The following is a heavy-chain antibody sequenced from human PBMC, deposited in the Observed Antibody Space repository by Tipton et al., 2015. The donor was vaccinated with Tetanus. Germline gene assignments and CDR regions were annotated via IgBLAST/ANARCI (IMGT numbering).Heavy chain of an antibody. CDR2: ISAYNGNT. J-gene: IGHJ6*03. V-gene: IGHV1-18*01. Sequence: QLVQSGAEVKKPGASVKVSCKASGYTFTSYGISWVRQAPGQGLEWMGWISAYNGNTNYAQKLQGRVTMTTDTSTSTAYMELRSLRSDDTAGYYCARDVGRDYYDRSGYYMDVWGKGTTVTVSS. D-gene: IGHD3-22*01. CDR1: GYTFTSYG. CDR3: ARDVGRDYYDRSGYYMDV.